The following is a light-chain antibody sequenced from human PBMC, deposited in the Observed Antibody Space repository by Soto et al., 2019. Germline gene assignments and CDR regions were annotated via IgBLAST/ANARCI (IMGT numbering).Light chain of an antibody. CDR1: QSVSSSF. Sequence: EIVLTQSPGTLSLSPGERATLSCRASQSVSSSFLTWYQQKPGQAPRLLIYGASSRANGIPDRFSGSGCGNDFTLSSRRLEPEDFAVYYCQQYGSSRLTFGGGTKVEIK. J-gene: IGKJ4*01. V-gene: IGKV3-20*01. CDR2: GAS. CDR3: QQYGSSRLT.